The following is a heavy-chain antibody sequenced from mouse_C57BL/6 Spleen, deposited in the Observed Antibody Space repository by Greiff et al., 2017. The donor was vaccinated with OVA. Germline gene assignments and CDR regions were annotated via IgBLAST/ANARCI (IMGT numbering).Heavy chain of an antibody. CDR3: ARATAQARPPAMDY. D-gene: IGHD3-2*02. V-gene: IGHV5-4*01. CDR1: GFTFSSYA. CDR2: ISDGGSYT. J-gene: IGHJ4*01. Sequence: EVQGVESGGGLVKPGGSLKLSCAASGFTFSSYAMSWVRQTPEKRLEWVATISDGGSYTYYPDNVKGRFTISRDNAKNNLYLQMSHLKSEDTAMYYCARATAQARPPAMDYWGQGTSVTVSS.